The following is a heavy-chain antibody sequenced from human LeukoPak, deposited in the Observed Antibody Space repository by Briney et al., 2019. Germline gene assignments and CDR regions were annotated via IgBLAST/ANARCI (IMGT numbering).Heavy chain of an antibody. CDR3: ARGWLAETTVVTPYNY. V-gene: IGHV1-18*01. CDR2: ISAYNGNT. CDR1: GYSFTSYG. J-gene: IGHJ4*02. D-gene: IGHD4-23*01. Sequence: ASVKVSCKASGYSFTSYGISWVRQAPGQGLEWMGWISAYNGNTNYAQRLQGRVTMTTDTSTSTAYMELRSLTSDDTAVYYCARGWLAETTVVTPYNYWGQGTLVTVSS.